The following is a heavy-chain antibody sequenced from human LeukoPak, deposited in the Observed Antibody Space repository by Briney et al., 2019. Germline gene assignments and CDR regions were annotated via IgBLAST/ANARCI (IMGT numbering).Heavy chain of an antibody. V-gene: IGHV4-59*01. CDR2: IFYSGST. J-gene: IGHJ3*02. Sequence: SETLSLTCIVSGGSIRSYFWSWLRQPPGKGLEWIGYIFYSGSTDYKPSLNSRVTISVDTSRNQFSLKLTSVTAADAAVYHCAKSAKSLAPGGFDIWGQGTKVTVSS. CDR3: AKSAKSLAPGGFDI. D-gene: IGHD2-15*01. CDR1: GGSIRSYF.